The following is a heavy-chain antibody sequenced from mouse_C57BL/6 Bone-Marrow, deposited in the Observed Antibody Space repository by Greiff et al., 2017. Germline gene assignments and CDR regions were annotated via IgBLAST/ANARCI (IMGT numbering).Heavy chain of an antibody. D-gene: IGHD1-1*01. CDR3: AITTVVATGAMDY. CDR1: GFTFSDYG. Sequence: EVKLMESGGGLVKPGGSLKLSCAASGFTFSDYGMHWVRQAPEKGLEWVAYISGGSSTIYYADPVKGRFTISRDNAKNTLFLQMTSLRSEDTAVYYCAITTVVATGAMDYWGQGTSVTVSS. CDR2: ISGGSSTI. V-gene: IGHV5-17*01. J-gene: IGHJ4*01.